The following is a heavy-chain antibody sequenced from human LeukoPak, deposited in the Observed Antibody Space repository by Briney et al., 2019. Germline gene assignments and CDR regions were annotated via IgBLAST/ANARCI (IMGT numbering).Heavy chain of an antibody. J-gene: IGHJ3*02. CDR3: ARQTIVATIIGDAFDI. Sequence: PSETLSLTCTVSGGSISSYYWSWIRQPPGKGLEWIGYIYYSGSTNYNPSLKSRVTISVDTSKNQFSLKLSSVTAADTAVYYCARQTIVATIIGDAFDIWGQGTMVTVSS. CDR1: GGSISSYY. CDR2: IYYSGST. V-gene: IGHV4-59*12. D-gene: IGHD5-12*01.